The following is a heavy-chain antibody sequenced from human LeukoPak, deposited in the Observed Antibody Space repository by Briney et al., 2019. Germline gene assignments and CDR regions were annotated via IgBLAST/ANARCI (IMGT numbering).Heavy chain of an antibody. V-gene: IGHV1-18*01. D-gene: IGHD1-20*01. J-gene: IGHJ5*02. CDR1: GYTFTSYG. Sequence: GASVEVSCKASGYTFTSYGISWVRQAPGQGLEWMGWISAYNGNTNYAQKLQGRVTMTTDTSTSTAYMELRSLRSDDTAVYYCARDLYNWNDGWFDPWGQGTLVTVSS. CDR2: ISAYNGNT. CDR3: ARDLYNWNDGWFDP.